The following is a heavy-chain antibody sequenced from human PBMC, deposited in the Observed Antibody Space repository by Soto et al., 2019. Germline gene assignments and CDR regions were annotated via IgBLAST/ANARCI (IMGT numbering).Heavy chain of an antibody. D-gene: IGHD6-13*01. Sequence: SATRCITCTVSGGSISSYYWSWIRQPPGKGLEWIGYIYYSGSTNYNPSLKSRVTISVDTSKNQFSLKLSSVTAADTAVYYCAREGANSSPAYYYYGMDVWGQGTTVTVSS. CDR3: AREGANSSPAYYYYGMDV. V-gene: IGHV4-59*12. CDR1: GGSISSYY. CDR2: IYYSGST. J-gene: IGHJ6*02.